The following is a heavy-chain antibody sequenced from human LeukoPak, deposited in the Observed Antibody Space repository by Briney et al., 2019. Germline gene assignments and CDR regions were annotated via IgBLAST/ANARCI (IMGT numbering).Heavy chain of an antibody. Sequence: SETLSLTCTVSGGSISSYYWSWIRQPPGKGLEWIGYIYYSGSTNYNPSLKSRVTISVDTSKNQFSLKLSSVTAADTAVYCCASGGAGCSSTSCYFRFDPWGQGTLVTVSS. J-gene: IGHJ5*02. CDR3: ASGGAGCSSTSCYFRFDP. V-gene: IGHV4-59*01. CDR1: GGSISSYY. CDR2: IYYSGST. D-gene: IGHD2-2*01.